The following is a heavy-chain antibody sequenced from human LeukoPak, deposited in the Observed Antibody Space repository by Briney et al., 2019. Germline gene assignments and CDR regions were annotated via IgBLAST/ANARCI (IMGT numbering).Heavy chain of an antibody. CDR3: AKGDSIVGALYFDH. J-gene: IGHJ4*02. CDR1: GFTFSSYG. CDR2: IWYDGSNK. D-gene: IGHD1-26*01. V-gene: IGHV3-33*06. Sequence: GGSLRLSCAASGFTFSSYGMHWVRQAPGKGLEWVAVIWYDGSNKYYADSVKGRFTISRDNSKNTLYLQMNSLRAEDTAVYYCAKGDSIVGALYFDHWGQGTLVTVSS.